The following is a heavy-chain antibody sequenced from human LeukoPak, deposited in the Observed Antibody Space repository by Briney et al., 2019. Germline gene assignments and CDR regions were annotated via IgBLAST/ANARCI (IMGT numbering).Heavy chain of an antibody. Sequence: SETLSLTCAVYGGSFSGYYWSWIRQPPGKGLEWIGEINHSGSTNDNPSLKSRVTISVDTSKNQFSLKLSSVTAADTAVYYCAVEMATIALGYWGQGTLVTVSS. V-gene: IGHV4-34*01. CDR2: INHSGST. CDR3: AVEMATIALGY. CDR1: GGSFSGYY. D-gene: IGHD5-24*01. J-gene: IGHJ4*02.